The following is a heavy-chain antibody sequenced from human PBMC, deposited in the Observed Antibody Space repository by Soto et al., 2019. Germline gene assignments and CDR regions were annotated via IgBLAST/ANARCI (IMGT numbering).Heavy chain of an antibody. CDR1: GFTFSNAW. V-gene: IGHV3-15*01. CDR2: IKSKTDGGTT. J-gene: IGHJ4*02. Sequence: EVQLVESGGGLVKPGGSLRLSCAASGFTFSNAWMSWVRQAPGKGLEWVGRIKSKTDGGTTDYAAPVKGRFTISRDDSKNTLYLQMNSLKTEDTAVYYCNTELRYFDWSNYFDYWGQGTLVTVSS. D-gene: IGHD3-9*01. CDR3: NTELRYFDWSNYFDY.